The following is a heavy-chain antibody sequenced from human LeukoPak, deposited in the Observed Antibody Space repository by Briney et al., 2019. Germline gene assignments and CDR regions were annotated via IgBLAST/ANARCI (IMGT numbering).Heavy chain of an antibody. D-gene: IGHD6-13*01. J-gene: IGHJ3*02. CDR1: GFTFSSYS. Sequence: GGSLRLSCAASGFTFSSYSMNWVRQAPGKGLEWVSSISSSSSYIYYADSVKGRFTITRDNAKNSLYLQMNSLRAEDAAVYYCARRGYGKAFDIWGQGTIVTVSS. CDR2: ISSSSSYI. CDR3: ARRGYGKAFDI. V-gene: IGHV3-21*01.